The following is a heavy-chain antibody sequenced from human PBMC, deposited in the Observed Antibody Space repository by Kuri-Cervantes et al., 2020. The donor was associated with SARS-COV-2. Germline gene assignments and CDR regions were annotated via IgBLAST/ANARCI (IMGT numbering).Heavy chain of an antibody. CDR2: INAGNGNT. CDR3: ARTYCSSTSGSPGDY. V-gene: IGHV1-3*01. D-gene: IGHD2-2*01. J-gene: IGHJ4*02. Sequence: ASVKVSCKASGYTFTSYAMHWVRQAPGQRLEWMGWINAGNGNTKYSQKFQGRVTITRDTSASTAYMELSSLRSEDTAVYYCARTYCSSTSGSPGDYWGQGTLVTVSS. CDR1: GYTFTSYA.